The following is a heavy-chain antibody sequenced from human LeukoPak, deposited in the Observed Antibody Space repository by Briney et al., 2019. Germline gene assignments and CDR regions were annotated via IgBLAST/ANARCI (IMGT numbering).Heavy chain of an antibody. V-gene: IGHV3-23*01. CDR1: GFTFSSHA. Sequence: GGSLRLSCAASGFTFSSHAMSWVRQAPGKGLEWVSQVSGSGSSTYYADSVEGRFATSRDNSKNTLYLQMNRLRAEDSAVYYCAKLTDFWSGYRPLYYMDVWGKGTTVTAS. CDR3: AKLTDFWSGYRPLYYMDV. CDR2: VSGSGSST. D-gene: IGHD3-3*01. J-gene: IGHJ6*03.